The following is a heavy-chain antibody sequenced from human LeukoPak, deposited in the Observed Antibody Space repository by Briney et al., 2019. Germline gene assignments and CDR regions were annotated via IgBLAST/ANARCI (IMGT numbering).Heavy chain of an antibody. J-gene: IGHJ4*02. Sequence: ASVKVSCKASGYTFSSYYIYWVRQAPGQGLEWMGLISPSGDSTSYAQNFQGRVSMTKDPSTTTVYMGLSSLRSEDTAVYYCARGSDSSGYYYSDHWGQGTLVTVSS. V-gene: IGHV1-46*01. CDR2: ISPSGDST. CDR3: ARGSDSSGYYYSDH. CDR1: GYTFSSYY. D-gene: IGHD3-22*01.